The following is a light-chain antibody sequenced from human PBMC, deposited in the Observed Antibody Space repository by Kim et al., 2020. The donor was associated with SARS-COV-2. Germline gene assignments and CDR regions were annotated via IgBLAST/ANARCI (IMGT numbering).Light chain of an antibody. CDR1: SSDVGGYNY. V-gene: IGLV2-14*01. J-gene: IGLJ3*02. Sequence: QSALTQPASVSGSPGQSITISCTGTSSDVGGYNYVSWYQQHPGKAPKLMIYDVSKRPSGVSNRFSGSKSGNTASLSISGLQAEDEADYDGSSHTSSKMVFGGGTKL. CDR3: SSHTSSKMV. CDR2: DVS.